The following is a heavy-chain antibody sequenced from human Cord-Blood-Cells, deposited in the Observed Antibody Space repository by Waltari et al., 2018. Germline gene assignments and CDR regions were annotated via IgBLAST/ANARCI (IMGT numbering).Heavy chain of an antibody. D-gene: IGHD2-21*01. CDR2: ISYDGRNK. Sequence: QVQLVESGGGVVQPGRSLRLSCAASGFTFSSYGMHWVRQAPGKGLEWVAVISYDGRNKNYADSVKGRFTISRDNSKHTLYLQMNSLRAEDTAVYYCAKAGEVVVVIADYWGQGTLVTVSS. CDR1: GFTFSSYG. V-gene: IGHV3-30*18. J-gene: IGHJ4*02. CDR3: AKAGEVVVVIADY.